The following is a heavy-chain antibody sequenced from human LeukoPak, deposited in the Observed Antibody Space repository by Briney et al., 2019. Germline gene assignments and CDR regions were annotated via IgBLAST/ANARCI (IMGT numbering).Heavy chain of an antibody. V-gene: IGHV4-39*01. CDR1: GGSISSSSYY. D-gene: IGHD2-15*01. J-gene: IGHJ5*02. Sequence: SETLSLTCTVSGGSISSSSYYWGWIRQPPGKGLEWIVYYSGSTYYNPSLKSRVTISVDTSKNQFSLKLSSVTAADTAVYYCARHLMYGHCSGGSCHSGFDPWGQGTLVTVSS. CDR2: YYSGST. CDR3: ARHLMYGHCSGGSCHSGFDP.